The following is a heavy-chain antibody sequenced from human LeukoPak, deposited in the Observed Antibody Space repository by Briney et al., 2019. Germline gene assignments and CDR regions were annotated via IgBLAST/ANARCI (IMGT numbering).Heavy chain of an antibody. V-gene: IGHV1-18*01. CDR3: ARDRYCSSTSCYLTGFDY. Sequence: ASVKVSCKASGYTFTSYGISWVRQAPGQGLEWMGWNSAYNGNTNYAQKLQGRVTMTTDTSTSTAYMELRSLRSDDTAVYYCARDRYCSSTSCYLTGFDYWGQGTLVTVSS. CDR1: GYTFTSYG. CDR2: NSAYNGNT. J-gene: IGHJ4*02. D-gene: IGHD2-2*01.